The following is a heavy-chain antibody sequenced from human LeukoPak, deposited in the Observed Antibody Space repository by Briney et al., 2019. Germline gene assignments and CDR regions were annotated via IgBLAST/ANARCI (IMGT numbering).Heavy chain of an antibody. D-gene: IGHD3-10*02. CDR3: ARVMFSEPGTSPYFQH. CDR1: GYSFTSYA. J-gene: IGHJ1*01. CDR2: ISTNTGNP. Sequence: ASVKVSCKASGYSFTSYAMNWVRQAPGQGPEWMGWISTNTGNPTYAQGFTGRFVFSLDTSVSTAYLQINGLKAEDTAVYYCARVMFSEPGTSPYFQHWGQGTLVTVSS. V-gene: IGHV7-4-1*02.